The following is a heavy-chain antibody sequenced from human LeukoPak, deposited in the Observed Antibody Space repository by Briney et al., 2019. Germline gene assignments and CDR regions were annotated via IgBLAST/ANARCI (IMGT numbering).Heavy chain of an antibody. D-gene: IGHD3-10*01. CDR1: GFTVSNNC. Sequence: GGSLRLSCAVSGFTVSNNCVSWVRQAPGKGLEWVSFLYTGDNTYYADSVKGRFTVSRVDFQNTVYLQLDTVRVEDTAVYFCARDGGSGTYDYYGMDVWGQGTTVTVSS. CDR2: LYTGDNT. V-gene: IGHV3-66*01. J-gene: IGHJ6*02. CDR3: ARDGGSGTYDYYGMDV.